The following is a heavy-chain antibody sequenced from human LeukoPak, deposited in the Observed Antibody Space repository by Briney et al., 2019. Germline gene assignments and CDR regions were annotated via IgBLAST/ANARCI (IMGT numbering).Heavy chain of an antibody. CDR1: LFTFSSYS. CDR2: ICSSSSYI. CDR3: ARPHYYYYMDV. V-gene: IGHV3-21*01. Sequence: GGSLRLSCAASLFTFSSYSMNWVREAPGKGLEWVSSICSSSSYIYYTDSVKGRFTISRDNAKNSLYLQMNSMRAEDTAVYYCARPHYYYYMDVWGKGTTVTVSS. J-gene: IGHJ6*03.